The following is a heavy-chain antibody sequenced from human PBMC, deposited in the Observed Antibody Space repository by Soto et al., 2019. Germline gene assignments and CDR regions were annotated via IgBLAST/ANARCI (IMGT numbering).Heavy chain of an antibody. J-gene: IGHJ6*02. V-gene: IGHV3-30*18. D-gene: IGHD3-3*01. CDR1: GFTFNSYG. CDR3: AKDQARAFFGVAIKAGLGGMDV. Sequence: AGGSLRLSCAASGFTFNSYGMHWVRQAPGKGLEWVAVISYDGSNKYYADSVKGRFTISRDNSKNTLYLQMNSLRAEDTAVYYCAKDQARAFFGVAIKAGLGGMDVWGQGTTVTVSS. CDR2: ISYDGSNK.